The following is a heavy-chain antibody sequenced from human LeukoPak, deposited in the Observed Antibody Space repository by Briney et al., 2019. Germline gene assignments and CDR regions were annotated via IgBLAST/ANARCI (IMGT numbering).Heavy chain of an antibody. CDR1: GFTFSSYA. CDR3: AKLGGQELHNYSVAV. Sequence: PGGSLRLSCAASGFTFSSYAMSWVRQAPGKGLEWVSGIIDSGESTYYADFAKGRFTISRDNSNNTLYLQMNSLRAEDTAVYYCAKLGGQELHNYSVAVCGKGPTVAVSS. J-gene: IGHJ6*03. D-gene: IGHD3-16*01. V-gene: IGHV3-23*01. CDR2: IIDSGEST.